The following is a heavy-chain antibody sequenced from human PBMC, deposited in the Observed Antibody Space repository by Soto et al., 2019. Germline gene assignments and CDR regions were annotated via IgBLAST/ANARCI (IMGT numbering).Heavy chain of an antibody. J-gene: IGHJ4*02. CDR1: GFTFRSYA. CDR3: ARRGPGTYFDY. Sequence: GGSLGLSCGVSGFTFRSYAMYWVRQAPGKGLEWVAVITHDGSQKYYADYVKGRFTISRDNSKNTLYLQMNSLRAEDTAVYYCARRGPGTYFDYCGQGTLVTVSP. V-gene: IGHV3-30*04. CDR2: ITHDGSQK. D-gene: IGHD6-13*01.